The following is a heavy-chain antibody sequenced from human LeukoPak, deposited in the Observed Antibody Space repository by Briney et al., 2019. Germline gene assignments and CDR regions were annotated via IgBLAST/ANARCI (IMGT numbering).Heavy chain of an antibody. Sequence: GGSLRLSCAASGFTFSRFRMSWVRQPPGKGLEWVANINQDGSEIYYVDSVKGRFTVSTDNAKNSLYLQMTSLRAEDTALYYCVKDRKSRDLDSLDIWGQGTMVTVSS. V-gene: IGHV3-7*03. CDR1: GFTFSRFR. D-gene: IGHD5-24*01. CDR3: VKDRKSRDLDSLDI. J-gene: IGHJ3*02. CDR2: INQDGSEI.